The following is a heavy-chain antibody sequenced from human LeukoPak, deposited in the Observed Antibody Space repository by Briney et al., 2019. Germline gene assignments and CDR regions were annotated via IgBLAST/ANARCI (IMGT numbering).Heavy chain of an antibody. CDR1: GFTFRNYA. V-gene: IGHV3-23*01. CDR3: AKDRVRDNGWDIDY. Sequence: PGGSLRLSCVGSGFTFRNYAMNWVRQAPGKGLEWVSGFSAAGTYYADSVQGRFTTSRDDSKNTIYLQMDSLTAEDTGAYYCAKDRVRDNGWDIDYWGQGTLVTVSS. D-gene: IGHD6-19*01. CDR2: FSAAGT. J-gene: IGHJ4*02.